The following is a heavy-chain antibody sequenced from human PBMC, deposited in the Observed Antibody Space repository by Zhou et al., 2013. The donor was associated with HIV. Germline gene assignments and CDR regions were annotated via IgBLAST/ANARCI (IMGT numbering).Heavy chain of an antibody. V-gene: IGHV4-59*11. CDR3: ASRKYGTINH. Sequence: QVQLQESGPGLVKPSETLSLTCTVSGDSISSHYWSWIRQPPGKGLEWIGTIYYSGSTYYNPSLKSRVTISVDTSKNQFSLKLSSVTAADTAVYYCASRKYGTINHWGQGTLVTVSS. J-gene: IGHJ5*02. CDR1: GDSISSHY. D-gene: IGHD2-8*01. CDR2: IYYSGST.